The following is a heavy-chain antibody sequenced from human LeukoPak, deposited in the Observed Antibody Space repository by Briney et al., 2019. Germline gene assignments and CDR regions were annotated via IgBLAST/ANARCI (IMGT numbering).Heavy chain of an antibody. V-gene: IGHV4-4*07. CDR3: AGVSSSRIDY. J-gene: IGHJ4*02. D-gene: IGHD6-6*01. CDR1: GGSICSYY. CDR2: IYTSGST. Sequence: SETLSLTCTVSGGSICSYYWSWIRQPAGKGLEWIGRIYTSGSTNYNPSLKSRVTMSVGTSKNQFSLKLSSVTAADTAVYYCAGVSSSRIDYWGQGTLVTVSS.